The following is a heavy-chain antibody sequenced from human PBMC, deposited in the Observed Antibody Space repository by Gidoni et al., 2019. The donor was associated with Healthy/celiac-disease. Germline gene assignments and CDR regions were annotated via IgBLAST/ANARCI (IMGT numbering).Heavy chain of an antibody. Sequence: QVQLVESGGGVVQPGRSLRLSCAASGFTFGSYAMHWVRQAPGKGLEWVAVISYDGSNKYYADSVKGRFTISRDNSKNTLYLQMNSLRAEDTAVYYCARDYSSSWYKNWYFDLWGRGTLVTVSS. V-gene: IGHV3-30-3*01. CDR1: GFTFGSYA. CDR3: ARDYSSSWYKNWYFDL. D-gene: IGHD6-13*01. J-gene: IGHJ2*01. CDR2: ISYDGSNK.